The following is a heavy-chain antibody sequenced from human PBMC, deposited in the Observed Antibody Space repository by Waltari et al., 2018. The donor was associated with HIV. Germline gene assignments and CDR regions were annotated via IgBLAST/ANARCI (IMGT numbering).Heavy chain of an antibody. CDR2: IKQDGSEK. V-gene: IGHV3-7*01. Sequence: EVQLVESGGGLVQPGGSLRLSCAASGFTFSSYWMSWVRQAPGKGLEWVANIKQDGSEKYYVDSVKGRFTISRDNAKNSLYLQMNSLRAEDTAVYYCARDLVSVVQGGHDYWGQGTLVTVSS. D-gene: IGHD3-10*01. CDR1: GFTFSSYW. J-gene: IGHJ4*02. CDR3: ARDLVSVVQGGHDY.